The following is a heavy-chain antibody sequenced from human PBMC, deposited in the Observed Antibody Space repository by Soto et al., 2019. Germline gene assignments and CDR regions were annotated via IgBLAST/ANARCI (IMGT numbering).Heavy chain of an antibody. D-gene: IGHD4-4*01. J-gene: IGHJ4*02. Sequence: PSETLSLTCTVSGGSVSSYYWGWIRQPPGKGLEWIGYIYYSGSTKYNPSHKSRVTMSVDTSNNQFSLKVSSVTAADTAVYYFARHANRNYGLYYFDFWGLGALVTVSS. V-gene: IGHV4-59*08. CDR3: ARHANRNYGLYYFDF. CDR1: GGSVSSYY. CDR2: IYYSGST.